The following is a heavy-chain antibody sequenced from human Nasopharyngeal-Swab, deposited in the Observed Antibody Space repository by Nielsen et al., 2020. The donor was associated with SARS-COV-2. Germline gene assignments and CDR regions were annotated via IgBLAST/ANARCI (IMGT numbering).Heavy chain of an antibody. CDR3: ARDIVVVPAARGSWFDP. Sequence: ASVKVSCNASGYTFTSYYMHWLRQAPGQGLEWMGIINPSGCSTSYSQKFQGRVTMTRDTSTSTVYMELGSLRSEDTAVYYCARDIVVVPAARGSWFDPWGQGTLVTVSS. D-gene: IGHD2-2*01. CDR2: INPSGCST. CDR1: GYTFTSYY. J-gene: IGHJ5*02. V-gene: IGHV1-46*01.